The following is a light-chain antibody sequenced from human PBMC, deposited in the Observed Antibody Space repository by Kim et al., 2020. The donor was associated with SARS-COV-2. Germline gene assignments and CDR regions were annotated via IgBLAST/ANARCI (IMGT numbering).Light chain of an antibody. Sequence: QRVTISCSGSSSNIGSNYVYWYQQLPGTAPKLLIYSNYQRPSGVPDRFSASKSATSASLAISGLRSEDEADYYCTAWDDSLSGVVFGGGTKLTVL. J-gene: IGLJ2*01. V-gene: IGLV1-47*01. CDR1: SSNIGSNY. CDR2: SNY. CDR3: TAWDDSLSGVV.